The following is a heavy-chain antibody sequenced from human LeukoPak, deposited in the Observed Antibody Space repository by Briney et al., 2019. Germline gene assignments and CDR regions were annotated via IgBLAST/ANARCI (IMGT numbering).Heavy chain of an antibody. Sequence: GASVKVSCKASGGTFNSYAISWVRQAPGQGLEWMGGIIPIFGTTNYARKFRGRVTLTADKSTRTAYMELSSLSSEDTAVYYCARDNDSRDPTHFDSWGQGTLVTVSS. CDR3: ARDNDSRDPTHFDS. J-gene: IGHJ4*02. CDR1: GGTFNSYA. V-gene: IGHV1-69*06. CDR2: IIPIFGTT. D-gene: IGHD2-15*01.